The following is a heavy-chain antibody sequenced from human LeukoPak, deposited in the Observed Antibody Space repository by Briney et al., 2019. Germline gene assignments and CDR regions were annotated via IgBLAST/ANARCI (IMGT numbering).Heavy chain of an antibody. CDR3: ARGIAVAGYYMDV. J-gene: IGHJ6*03. Sequence: SETLSLTCTVSGGGLSYYWGWIRQPPGKGLEWIGEINHSGSTNYNPSLKSRVTISVDTSKNQFSLKLSSVTAADTAVYYCARGIAVAGYYMDVWGKGTTVTVSS. V-gene: IGHV4-34*01. CDR2: INHSGST. D-gene: IGHD6-19*01. CDR1: GGGLSYY.